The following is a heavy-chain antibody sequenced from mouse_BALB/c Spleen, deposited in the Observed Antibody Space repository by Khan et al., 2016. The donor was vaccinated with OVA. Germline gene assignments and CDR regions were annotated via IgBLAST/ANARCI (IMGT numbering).Heavy chain of an antibody. CDR3: ASHFTGSFAY. Sequence: VQLKESGGDLVKPGGSLKLSCAASGFIFSSYSMSWVRQTPDKRLEWVATISSGGDYTYYPDSVKGRFTISRDDAKNTLYLQMSSLKSEDTSMYYCASHFTGSFAYWGQGTLVTVSA. CDR2: ISSGGDYT. V-gene: IGHV5-6*01. D-gene: IGHD4-1*01. J-gene: IGHJ3*01. CDR1: GFIFSSYS.